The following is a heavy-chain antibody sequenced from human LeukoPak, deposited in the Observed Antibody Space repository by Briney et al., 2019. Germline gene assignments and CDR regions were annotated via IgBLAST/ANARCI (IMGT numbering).Heavy chain of an antibody. Sequence: SETLSLTCTVSGGSISSYYWSWIRQPPGKGLEWIGYIYYSGSTNYNPSLKSRVTISVDTSKNQFSLKLSSVTAADTAVYYCARGVVWGGGFDYWGQGTLVTVSS. CDR3: ARGVVWGGGFDY. D-gene: IGHD2-8*01. J-gene: IGHJ4*02. CDR2: IYYSGST. V-gene: IGHV4-59*01. CDR1: GGSISSYY.